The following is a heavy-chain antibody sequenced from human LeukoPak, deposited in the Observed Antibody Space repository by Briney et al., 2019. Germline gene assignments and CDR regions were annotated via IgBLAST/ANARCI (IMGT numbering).Heavy chain of an antibody. CDR2: KSYDESNK. CDR3: ARGFYSSSSLDY. Sequence: GGSLRLSCAASGFTFSSYAMHWVRQAPGKGLEWVAVKSYDESNKYYADSVKGRFTISRDNSKNTLYLQMNSLRAEDTAVYYCARGFYSSSSLDYWGQGTLVTVSS. D-gene: IGHD6-13*01. CDR1: GFTFSSYA. J-gene: IGHJ4*02. V-gene: IGHV3-30-3*01.